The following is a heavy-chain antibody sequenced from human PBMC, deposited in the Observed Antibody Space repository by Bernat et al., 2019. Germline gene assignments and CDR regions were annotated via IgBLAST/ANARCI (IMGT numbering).Heavy chain of an antibody. J-gene: IGHJ4*02. CDR1: GFTFSSYE. D-gene: IGHD6-19*01. CDR2: ISSSGSDR. CDR3: ARDSGGWVYFDY. V-gene: IGHV3-48*03. Sequence: EVQLVESGGGLVQPGGSLRLSCAASGFTFSSYEMNWVRQAPGKGLEWVSFISSSGSDRYHAESVKGRFTISRDNAKNSLYLQMESMRAEDKAVYYCARDSGGWVYFDYWGQGTLVTVSS.